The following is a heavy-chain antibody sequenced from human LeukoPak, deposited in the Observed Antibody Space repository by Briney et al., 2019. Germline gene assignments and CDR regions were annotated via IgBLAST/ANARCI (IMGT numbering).Heavy chain of an antibody. Sequence: PSETLSLTCTVSGGSISSGGYYWSWIRQPPGKGLEWIGYIYHSGSTYYNPSLKSRVTISVDRSKNQFSLKLSSVTAADTAVYYCARSNIAARPDSDIGAFDIWGQGTMVTVSS. CDR2: IYHSGST. V-gene: IGHV4-30-2*01. CDR1: GGSISSGGYY. D-gene: IGHD6-6*01. J-gene: IGHJ3*02. CDR3: ARSNIAARPDSDIGAFDI.